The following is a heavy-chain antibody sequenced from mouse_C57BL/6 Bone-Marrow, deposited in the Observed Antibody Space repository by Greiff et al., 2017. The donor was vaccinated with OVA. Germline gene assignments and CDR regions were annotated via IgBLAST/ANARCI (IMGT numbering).Heavy chain of an antibody. J-gene: IGHJ4*01. CDR1: GFTFSSYA. CDR3: ARGGNDYAPMDY. V-gene: IGHV5-4*01. Sequence: EVQGVESGGGLVKPGGSLKLSCAASGFTFSSYAMSWVRQTPEKRLEWVATISAGGSYTYYPDNVKGRFTISRDNAKNNLYLQMSHLKSEDTAMYYCARGGNDYAPMDYWGQGTSVTVSS. D-gene: IGHD2-4*01. CDR2: ISAGGSYT.